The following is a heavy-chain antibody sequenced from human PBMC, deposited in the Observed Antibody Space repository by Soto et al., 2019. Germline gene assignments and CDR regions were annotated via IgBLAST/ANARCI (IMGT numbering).Heavy chain of an antibody. Sequence: GGSLRLSCAASGFTLSSYTMNWVRQAPGKGLEWVSCISNNNNPIYYADSVKGRFTISRENAKNSLYLQMNSLRAEDTAVYYCARAGGYGSPDYFDYWGQGTLVTVS. J-gene: IGHJ4*02. CDR1: GFTLSSYT. CDR3: ARAGGYGSPDYFDY. V-gene: IGHV3-48*01. CDR2: ISNNNNPI. D-gene: IGHD4-17*01.